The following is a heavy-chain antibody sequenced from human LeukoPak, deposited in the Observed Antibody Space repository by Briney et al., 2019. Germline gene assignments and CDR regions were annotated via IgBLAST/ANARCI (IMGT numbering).Heavy chain of an antibody. J-gene: IGHJ4*02. V-gene: IGHV3-30*02. CDR1: GFTFSSYG. CDR2: IRYDGSNK. Sequence: GGSLRLSYAASGFTFSSYGMHWVRQAPGKGLEWVAFIRYDGSNKYYADSVKGRFTTSRDNSKNTLYLQMNSLRAEDTAVYYCAKISRYDPSDGFPFDYWGQGTLVTVSS. CDR3: AKISRYDPSDGFPFDY. D-gene: IGHD3-3*01.